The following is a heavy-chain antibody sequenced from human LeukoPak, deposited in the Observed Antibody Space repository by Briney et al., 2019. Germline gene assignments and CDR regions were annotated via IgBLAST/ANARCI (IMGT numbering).Heavy chain of an antibody. CDR1: GFTFSNYA. J-gene: IGHJ4*02. Sequence: VGSLRLSCAASGFTFSNYAMTWVRQAPGKGLEWVSTISGSGDTTYYADSVKGRFTISRDNSKNTLYLQMNSLRAEDTALYYCAKDAQIFEYWGQGTLVTVSS. CDR2: ISGSGDTT. V-gene: IGHV3-23*01. CDR3: AKDAQIFEY.